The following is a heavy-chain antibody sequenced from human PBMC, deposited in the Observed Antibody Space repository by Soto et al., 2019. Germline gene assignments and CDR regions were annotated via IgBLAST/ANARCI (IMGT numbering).Heavy chain of an antibody. CDR1: GFALSTSR. V-gene: IGHV3-74*01. D-gene: IGHD1-1*01. Sequence: QPGGSLRLSCAASGFALSTSRMHWVRQAPGKGLVWVSHIDSDGTTVNYADSVKGRFTVSSDHAMSTVYLQMNNLRAEDTAMYYCARDPRGNWNPNFDYWGQGTLVTVSS. CDR3: ARDPRGNWNPNFDY. J-gene: IGHJ4*02. CDR2: IDSDGTTV.